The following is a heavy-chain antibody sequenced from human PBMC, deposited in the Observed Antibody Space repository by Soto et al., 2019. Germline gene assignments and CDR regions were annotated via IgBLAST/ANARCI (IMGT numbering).Heavy chain of an antibody. CDR3: AKDIQSKLPGDYVFIYYGMDV. Sequence: HPGGSLRLSCAASGFTFDDYTMHWVRQAPGKGLEWVPLISWDGGSTYYADSVKGRFTISRDNSKNSLYLQMNSLRTEDTALYYCAKDIQSKLPGDYVFIYYGMDVWGQGTTVTVSS. D-gene: IGHD4-17*01. V-gene: IGHV3-43*01. J-gene: IGHJ6*02. CDR1: GFTFDDYT. CDR2: ISWDGGST.